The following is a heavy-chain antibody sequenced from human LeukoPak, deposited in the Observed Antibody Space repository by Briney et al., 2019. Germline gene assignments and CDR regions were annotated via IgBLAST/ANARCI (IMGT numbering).Heavy chain of an antibody. J-gene: IGHJ4*01. V-gene: IGHV3-33*01. CDR3: AGLSGTYRPFDY. CDR1: GFTFSSYG. CDR2: IWYDGSNK. D-gene: IGHD1-26*01. Sequence: GRSLRLSCAASGFTFSSYGMHWVRQAPGKGLEWVAVIWYDGSNKYYADSVKGRFTISRDNSKNTLSLQMNSLRAEDTAIYYCAGLSGTYRPFDYWGHGTLVTVSS.